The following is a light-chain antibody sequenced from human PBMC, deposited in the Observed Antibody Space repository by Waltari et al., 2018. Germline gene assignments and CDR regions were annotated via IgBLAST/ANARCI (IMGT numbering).Light chain of an antibody. Sequence: QSALTQPASVSGSPGQSITISCTGTSSDVGGYNYVSWYQQHPGKAPTLMIYEFSNRPSGVSNRFSGSKSGNTASLTISGLQVEDEADYYCSSYTSSSTPPYVFGTGTKVTVL. J-gene: IGLJ1*01. CDR1: SSDVGGYNY. CDR3: SSYTSSSTPPYV. V-gene: IGLV2-14*01. CDR2: EFS.